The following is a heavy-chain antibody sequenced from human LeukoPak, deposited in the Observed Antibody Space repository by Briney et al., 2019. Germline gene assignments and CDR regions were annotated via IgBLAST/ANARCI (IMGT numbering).Heavy chain of an antibody. CDR3: ARAYSSSWYGNYYYYMDV. CDR1: GGTFSSYA. Sequence: GASVKVSCKASGGTFSSYAISWVRQAPGQGLEWMGWISAYNGNINYAQKLQGRVTMTTDTSTSTAYMELRSLRSDDTAVYYCARAYSSSWYGNYYYYMDVWGKGTTVTISS. D-gene: IGHD6-13*01. CDR2: ISAYNGNI. V-gene: IGHV1-18*01. J-gene: IGHJ6*03.